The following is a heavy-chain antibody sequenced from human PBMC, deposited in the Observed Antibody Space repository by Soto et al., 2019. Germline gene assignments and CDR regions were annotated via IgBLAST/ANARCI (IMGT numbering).Heavy chain of an antibody. CDR2: IYYSGST. V-gene: IGHV4-30-4*01. J-gene: IGHJ6*02. Sequence: SETLSLTSTVSGGSISSGDYYWSWIRQPPGKGLEWIGYIYYSGSTYYNPSLKSRVTISVDTSKNQFSLKLSSVTAADTSVYFCARRVVRGVIIVDYGMDVWGQGTTVTVSS. CDR1: GGSISSGDYY. D-gene: IGHD3-10*01. CDR3: ARRVVRGVIIVDYGMDV.